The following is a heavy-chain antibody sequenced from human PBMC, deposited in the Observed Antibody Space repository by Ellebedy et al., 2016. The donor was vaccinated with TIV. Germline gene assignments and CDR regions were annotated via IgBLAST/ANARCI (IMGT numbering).Heavy chain of an antibody. Sequence: GESLKISCAASGFTFSTYWMNWVRQAPGKGLVWVSHINGNGSVTNYADSVKGRFTISRDNAKNTGYLQLDSLRAEETAVYYCAREPSGYYDSSGYLYYYYYGLDVWGQGTTVTVSS. CDR2: INGNGSVT. CDR1: GFTFSTYW. CDR3: AREPSGYYDSSGYLYYYYYGLDV. D-gene: IGHD3-22*01. J-gene: IGHJ6*02. V-gene: IGHV3-74*01.